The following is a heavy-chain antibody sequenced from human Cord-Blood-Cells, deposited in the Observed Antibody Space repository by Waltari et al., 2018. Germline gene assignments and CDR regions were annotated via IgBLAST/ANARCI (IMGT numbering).Heavy chain of an antibody. D-gene: IGHD6-19*01. Sequence: QVQLQQWGAGLLKPSETLSLTCAVYGGSFSGYYCSWIRQPPGKGLEWIGEINHSGSTNYNPSLKSRVTISVDTSKNQFSLKLSSVTAADTAVYYCARVPGGIAVAGTAIDYWGQGTLVTVSS. CDR1: GGSFSGYY. V-gene: IGHV4-34*01. CDR3: ARVPGGIAVAGTAIDY. CDR2: INHSGST. J-gene: IGHJ4*02.